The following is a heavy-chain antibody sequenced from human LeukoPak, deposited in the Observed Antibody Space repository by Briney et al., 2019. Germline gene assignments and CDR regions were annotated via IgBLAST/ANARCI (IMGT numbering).Heavy chain of an antibody. CDR2: ISGSGGST. V-gene: IGHV3-23*01. Sequence: GGSLRLSCAASGVTFSSYGMSWVRQAPGKGLEWVSAISGSGGSTYYADSVKGRFTISRDNSKNTLYLQMNSLRAEDTAVYYCAKGDSSSWYGGDYYYYMDVWGKGTTVTISS. CDR3: AKGDSSSWYGGDYYYYMDV. J-gene: IGHJ6*03. D-gene: IGHD6-13*01. CDR1: GVTFSSYG.